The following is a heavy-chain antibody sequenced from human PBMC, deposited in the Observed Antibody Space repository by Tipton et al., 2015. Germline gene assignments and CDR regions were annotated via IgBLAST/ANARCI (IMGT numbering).Heavy chain of an antibody. J-gene: IGHJ3*01. CDR2: VIPLFKTS. CDR3: AAVDRFSIDRYDDGFDF. Sequence: QLVQSGAEVKKPGSSVKVSCTASGDPLSNFAIDWVRQAPGQGLQWVGGVIPLFKTSHYSQKFQGRVTIAADLITNTAYMELSSLTRDDTAVYFCAAVDRFSIDRYDDGFDFWGQGTMVTVSS. D-gene: IGHD6-19*01. V-gene: IGHV1-69*01. CDR1: GDPLSNFA.